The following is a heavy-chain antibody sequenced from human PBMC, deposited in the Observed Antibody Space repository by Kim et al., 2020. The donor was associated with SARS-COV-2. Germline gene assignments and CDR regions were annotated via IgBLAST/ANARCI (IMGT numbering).Heavy chain of an antibody. J-gene: IGHJ2*01. CDR3: ARVPGIAAANWYFDL. CDR2: ISSSSSYI. D-gene: IGHD6-13*01. V-gene: IGHV3-21*04. CDR1: GFTFSSYS. Sequence: GGSLRLSCAASGFTFSSYSMNWVRQAPGKGLEWVSSISSSSSYIYYADSVKGRFTISRDNAKNSLYLQMNSLRAEDTAVYYCARVPGIAAANWYFDLWGRGTLVTVSS.